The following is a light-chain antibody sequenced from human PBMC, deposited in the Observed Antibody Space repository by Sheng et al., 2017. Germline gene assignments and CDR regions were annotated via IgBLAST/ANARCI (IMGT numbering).Light chain of an antibody. J-gene: IGLJ3*02. CDR3: CSYTRSPTVV. CDR2: GDN. V-gene: IGLV1-40*01. Sequence: QSVLTQPPSVSGAPGQRVTISCTGSSSNIGAGFDVHWYQQLPGTAPKLLIYGDNNRPSGVPDRFSGSKSGTSASLAITGLQAEDEAIYYCCSYTRSPTVVFGGGTMVTV. CDR1: SSNIGAGFD.